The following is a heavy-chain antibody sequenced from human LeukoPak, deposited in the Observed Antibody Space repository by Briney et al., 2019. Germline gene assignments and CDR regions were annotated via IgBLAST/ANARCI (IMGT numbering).Heavy chain of an antibody. Sequence: GGSLRLSCAASGFTFSDYYMSWIRQAPGKGLEWVSYISSSGSTIYYADSVKGRFTISRDNAKNSLYLQMNSLRAEDTAVYYCARRGYCSSTSCDSNRFDPWGQGTLVTVSS. J-gene: IGHJ5*02. CDR1: GFTFSDYY. V-gene: IGHV3-11*01. CDR3: ARRGYCSSTSCDSNRFDP. CDR2: ISSSGSTI. D-gene: IGHD2-2*01.